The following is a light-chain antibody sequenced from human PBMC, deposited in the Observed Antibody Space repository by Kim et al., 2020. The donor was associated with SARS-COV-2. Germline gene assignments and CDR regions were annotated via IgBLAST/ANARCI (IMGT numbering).Light chain of an antibody. CDR2: DNN. Sequence: PGQKVTISCSRSSSNIGNNYVSWYQQLPGTAPKLLMYDNNKRPSGIPDRFSGSKSGTSATLGITGLQTGDEADYYCGTWDSSHVVFGGGTQLTVL. CDR3: GTWDSSHVV. CDR1: SSNIGNNY. J-gene: IGLJ2*01. V-gene: IGLV1-51*01.